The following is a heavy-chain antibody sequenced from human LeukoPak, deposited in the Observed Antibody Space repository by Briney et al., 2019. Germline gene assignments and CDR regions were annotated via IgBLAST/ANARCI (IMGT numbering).Heavy chain of an antibody. V-gene: IGHV3-74*01. Sequence: RGSLRLSCAASGFTFSSYCMHWGRDAPGEGRVWVSRVSKDGSTPTYADSVKARSTISRDNTNNTMYLQMNSLRAEDTAVYYCVRDAWMASTPLDYWGQGPLVTVSS. CDR2: VSKDGSTP. CDR3: VRDAWMASTPLDY. D-gene: IGHD5-24*01. CDR1: GFTFSSYC. J-gene: IGHJ4*02.